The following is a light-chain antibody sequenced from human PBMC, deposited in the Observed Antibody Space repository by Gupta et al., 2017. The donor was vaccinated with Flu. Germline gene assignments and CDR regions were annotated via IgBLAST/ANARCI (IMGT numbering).Light chain of an antibody. CDR1: RSVLYSSNNKNY. CDR2: WAS. J-gene: IGKJ3*01. CDR3: QQYLTPPFT. Sequence: NCKSSRSVLYSSNNKNYLAWYQQIPGQPPKLLIYWASTRESGVPDRLSGSGSGTDFTLTISSLQAEDVAVYYCQQYLTPPFTFGPGTKVDVK. V-gene: IGKV4-1*01.